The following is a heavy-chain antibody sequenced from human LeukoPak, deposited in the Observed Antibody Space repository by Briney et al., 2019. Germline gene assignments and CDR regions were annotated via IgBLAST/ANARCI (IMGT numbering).Heavy chain of an antibody. CDR1: GYTFTIYY. V-gene: IGHV1-46*01. D-gene: IGHD1-26*01. CDR3: ARRWELTDAFDI. J-gene: IGHJ3*02. CDR2: INPSGGST. Sequence: RASVTVSCTASGYTFTIYYMHWVRQAPGQGLEWMGIINPSGGSTSYAQKFQGRVTMTRDTSTSTVYMELSSLRSEDTAVYYCARRWELTDAFDIWGQGTMVTVSS.